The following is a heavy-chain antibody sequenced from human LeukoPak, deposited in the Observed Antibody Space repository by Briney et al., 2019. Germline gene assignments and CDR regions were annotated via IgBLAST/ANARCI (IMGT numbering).Heavy chain of an antibody. D-gene: IGHD3-22*01. J-gene: IGHJ4*02. CDR2: ISSNGGST. CDR1: GFTFSSYA. V-gene: IGHV3-64D*09. Sequence: PGGSLRLSCSASGFTFSSYAMHWVRQAPGEGLEYVSAISSNGGSTYYADSVKGRFTISRDNSKNTLHLQMSSLRAEDTAVYYCVKGGKGISDSSGYYLFDYWGQGTLVTVSS. CDR3: VKGGKGISDSSGYYLFDY.